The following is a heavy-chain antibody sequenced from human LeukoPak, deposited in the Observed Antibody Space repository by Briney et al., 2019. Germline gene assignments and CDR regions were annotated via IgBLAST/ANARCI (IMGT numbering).Heavy chain of an antibody. CDR1: GFTFNDYY. CDR2: ISSSGSTI. Sequence: GGSLRLSCAASGFTFNDYYMSWIRQAPGKGLEWVSYISSSGSTIYYADSVKGRFTISRDNAKNSLYLQMNSLRAEDTAVYYCARDYYDSSGYYPLPFDYWGQGTLVTVSS. CDR3: ARDYYDSSGYYPLPFDY. J-gene: IGHJ4*02. V-gene: IGHV3-11*01. D-gene: IGHD3-22*01.